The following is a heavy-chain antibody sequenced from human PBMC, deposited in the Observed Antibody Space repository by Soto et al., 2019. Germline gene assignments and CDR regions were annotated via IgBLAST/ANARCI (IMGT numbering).Heavy chain of an antibody. J-gene: IGHJ4*02. V-gene: IGHV3-30-3*01. CDR1: GFTFSSYA. CDR2: ISYDGSNK. Sequence: PGGSLRLSCAASGFTFSSYAMHWVRQAPGKGLEWVAVISYDGSNKYYADSVKGRFTISRDNSKNTLYLQMNSLRAEDTAVYYCARDLRGGCGGDCYPPDYWGQGTLVTVSS. CDR3: ARDLRGGCGGDCYPPDY. D-gene: IGHD2-21*02.